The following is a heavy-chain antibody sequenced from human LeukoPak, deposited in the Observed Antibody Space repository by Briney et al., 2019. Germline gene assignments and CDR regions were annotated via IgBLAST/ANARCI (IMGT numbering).Heavy chain of an antibody. CDR1: GYTFTGYY. CDR2: INPNSGGT. J-gene: IGHJ4*02. Sequence: ASVKVSCKASGYTFTGYYMHWVRQAPGQGLEWMGWINPNSGGTNYAQKFQGRVTMTRNTSISTAYMELSSLRSEDTAVYYCARVVGYYYDSSGYYDYWGQGTLVTVSS. CDR3: ARVVGYYYDSSGYYDY. V-gene: IGHV1-2*02. D-gene: IGHD3-22*01.